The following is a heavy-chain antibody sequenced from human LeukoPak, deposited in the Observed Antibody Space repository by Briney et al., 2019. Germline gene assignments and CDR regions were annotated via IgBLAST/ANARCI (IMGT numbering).Heavy chain of an antibody. J-gene: IGHJ4*02. CDR1: GFTFSSYG. CDR3: AKALHGSGLNLFDY. Sequence: GGSLRLSCAASGFTFSSYGMHWVRQAPGKGLEWVAFIRYDGSNKYYADSMKGRFTISRDNSKNTLYLQMNSLRAEDTAVYYCAKALHGSGLNLFDYWGQGTLVTVSS. V-gene: IGHV3-30*02. CDR2: IRYDGSNK. D-gene: IGHD3-10*01.